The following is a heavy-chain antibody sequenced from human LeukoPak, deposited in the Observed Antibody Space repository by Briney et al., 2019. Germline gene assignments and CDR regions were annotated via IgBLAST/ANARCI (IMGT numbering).Heavy chain of an antibody. J-gene: IGHJ6*03. D-gene: IGHD3-10*01. CDR1: GFTFTGYY. CDR3: ARGRFGDNYMDV. CDR2: INPNSGGA. V-gene: IGHV1-2*02. Sequence: GASVKVSCKASGFTFTGYYMHWVRQAHGQGLEWMGWINPNSGGADYTQKFQGRVTMTRDMSISTVYIDLTRLRSDDTAVYYCARGRFGDNYMDVWGKGTTVTISS.